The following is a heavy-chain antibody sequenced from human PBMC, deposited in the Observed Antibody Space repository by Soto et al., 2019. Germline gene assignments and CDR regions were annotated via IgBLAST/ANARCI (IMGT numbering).Heavy chain of an antibody. Sequence: ESGGGLVQPGRSLRLSCAASGFTVSSYAMHWVRQAPGKGLDWVAVISYDGSNKYYADSVKGRFTISRDNSKNTLYLQMNSLRAEDTAVYYCASPWAVAGPPTYYYGMDVWGQGTTVPVSS. J-gene: IGHJ6*02. CDR3: ASPWAVAGPPTYYYGMDV. CDR1: GFTVSSYA. V-gene: IGHV3-30-3*01. CDR2: ISYDGSNK. D-gene: IGHD6-19*01.